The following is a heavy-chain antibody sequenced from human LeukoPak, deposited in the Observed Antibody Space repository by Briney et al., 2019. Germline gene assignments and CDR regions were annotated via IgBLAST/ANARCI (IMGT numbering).Heavy chain of an antibody. J-gene: IGHJ6*02. CDR2: ISYDGSNK. D-gene: IGHD6-13*01. Sequence: GRSLTLSCAASGFTFSSYGMHWVRQAPGKGLEWVAVISYDGSNKYYADSVKGRFTISRDNSKNTLYLQMNSLRAEDTAVYYCAKVVEAAGRYYYYYYGMDVWGQGTTVTVSS. CDR1: GFTFSSYG. CDR3: AKVVEAAGRYYYYYYGMDV. V-gene: IGHV3-30*18.